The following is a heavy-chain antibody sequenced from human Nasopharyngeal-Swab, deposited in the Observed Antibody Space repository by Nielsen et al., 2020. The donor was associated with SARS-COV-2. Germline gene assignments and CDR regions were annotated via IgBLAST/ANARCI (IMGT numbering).Heavy chain of an antibody. J-gene: IGHJ4*02. D-gene: IGHD3-3*01. V-gene: IGHV3-30*03. CDR3: AFGAFYFDH. Sequence: WIRQPPGKGLEWEALISYDGNENYYADSLKGRFTISRDNAKNALYLQVNSLRSEDTAVYYCAFGAFYFDHWGQGTLVTVSS. CDR2: ISYDGNEN.